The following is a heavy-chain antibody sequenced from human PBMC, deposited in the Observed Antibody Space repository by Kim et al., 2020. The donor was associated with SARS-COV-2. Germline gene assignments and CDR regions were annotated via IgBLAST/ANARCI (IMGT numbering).Heavy chain of an antibody. J-gene: IGHJ4*02. CDR3: TTGYYCGGDCYIFDS. D-gene: IGHD2-21*02. V-gene: IGHV3-15*01. Sequence: AAPVKGRFTISREESKNTRYLQMNSLKSEDTAVYYCTTGYYCGGDCYIFDSCGQGTLVTVSS.